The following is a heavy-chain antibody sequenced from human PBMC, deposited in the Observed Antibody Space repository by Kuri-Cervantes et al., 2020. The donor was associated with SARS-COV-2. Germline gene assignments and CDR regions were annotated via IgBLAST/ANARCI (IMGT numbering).Heavy chain of an antibody. V-gene: IGHV3-21*04. CDR1: GFTFSSYS. D-gene: IGHD6-13*01. CDR3: AQDVSSSWPGSNYYGMDV. Sequence: GESLKISCAASGFTFSSYSMNWVRQAPGKGLEWVSSISSSSSYIYYADSVKGRFTISRDNSKNTLYLQMNSLRAEDTAVYYCAQDVSSSWPGSNYYGMDVWGQGTTVTVSS. CDR2: ISSSSSYI. J-gene: IGHJ6*02.